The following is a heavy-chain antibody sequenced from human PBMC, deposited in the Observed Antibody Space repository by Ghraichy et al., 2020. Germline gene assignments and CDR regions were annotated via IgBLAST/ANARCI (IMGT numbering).Heavy chain of an antibody. CDR2: IKPDGSEI. CDR3: LRIWDRGY. J-gene: IGHJ4*02. Sequence: GGSLRLSCAASGFTFSNFWMSWVRQAPEKGLEWVADIKPDGSEIYYVDSVKGRFTISRDNAKNSLYLQLNSLRAEDTAVYFCLRIWDRGYWGQGTLVTVSS. V-gene: IGHV3-7*01. CDR1: GFTFSNFW. D-gene: IGHD6-13*01.